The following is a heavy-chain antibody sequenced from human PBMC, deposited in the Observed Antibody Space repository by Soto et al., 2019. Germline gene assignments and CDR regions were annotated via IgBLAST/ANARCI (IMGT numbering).Heavy chain of an antibody. CDR1: GYSFTSYW. V-gene: IGHV5-10-1*01. J-gene: IGHJ4*02. CDR2: IDPSDSYT. CDR3: ARQYSSSWYSDY. Sequence: PGESLKISCKGSGYSFTSYWISWVRQMPGKGLEWMGRIDPSDSYTNYSPSFQGHVTISADKSISAAYLQWSSLKASDTAMYYCARQYSSSWYSDYWGQGTLVTVSS. D-gene: IGHD6-13*01.